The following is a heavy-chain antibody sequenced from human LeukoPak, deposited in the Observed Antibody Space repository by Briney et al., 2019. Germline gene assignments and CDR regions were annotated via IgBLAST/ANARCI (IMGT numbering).Heavy chain of an antibody. Sequence: GGSLRLSCAASGFTFSSYWMSWVRQAPGKGLEWVANIKQDGSEKYYVDSVKGRFTISRDNAKNSLYLQMNSVRAEDTAVYYCARLYPGLVSRGSQYYYYYGMDVWGQGTTVTVSS. CDR2: IKQDGSEK. D-gene: IGHD3/OR15-3a*01. CDR1: GFTFSSYW. CDR3: ARLYPGLVSRGSQYYYYYGMDV. J-gene: IGHJ6*02. V-gene: IGHV3-7*01.